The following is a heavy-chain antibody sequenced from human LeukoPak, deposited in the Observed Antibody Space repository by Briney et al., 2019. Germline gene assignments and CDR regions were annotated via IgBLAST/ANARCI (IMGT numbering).Heavy chain of an antibody. Sequence: GGSLRLSCAASGFTFSSSWMSWVRQAPGKGLEWVANIKEDGSEKCYVEPVKGRFSISRDNAKNSLYLQMSSLRVEDTAVYYCTRGRLTMTWGQGTLVTVSS. CDR1: GFTFSSSW. D-gene: IGHD3-22*01. J-gene: IGHJ5*02. CDR3: TRGRLTMT. V-gene: IGHV3-7*01. CDR2: IKEDGSEK.